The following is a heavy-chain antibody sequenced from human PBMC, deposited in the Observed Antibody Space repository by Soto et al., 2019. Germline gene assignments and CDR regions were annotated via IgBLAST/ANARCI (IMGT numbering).Heavy chain of an antibody. V-gene: IGHV3-9*01. D-gene: IGHD6-19*01. J-gene: IGHJ3*02. CDR3: AREYSSGWNDAFDI. Sequence: GGSLRLSCAASGFTFDDYAMHWVRQVPGKGLEWVSVISWNGGSIVYADSVKGRFTISRDNSKNTLYLQMNSLRAEDTAVYYCAREYSSGWNDAFDIWGQGTMATVSS. CDR1: GFTFDDYA. CDR2: ISWNGGSI.